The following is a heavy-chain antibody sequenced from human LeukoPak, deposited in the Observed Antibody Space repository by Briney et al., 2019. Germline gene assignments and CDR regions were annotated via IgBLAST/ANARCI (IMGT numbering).Heavy chain of an antibody. CDR3: ARGSVQGNWNYGEYLDY. J-gene: IGHJ4*02. D-gene: IGHD4-17*01. CDR2: IYSGGST. Sequence: GGSLRLSCAASGFTVSSNYMSWVRQAPGKGLEWVSVIYSGGSTYYADSVKGRFTISRDNSKNTLYLQMNSLRAEDTAVYYCARGSVQGNWNYGEYLDYWGQGTLVTVSA. CDR1: GFTVSSNY. V-gene: IGHV3-66*01.